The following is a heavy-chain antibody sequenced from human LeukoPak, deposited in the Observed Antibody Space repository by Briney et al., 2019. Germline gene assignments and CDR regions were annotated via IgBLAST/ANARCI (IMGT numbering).Heavy chain of an antibody. J-gene: IGHJ4*02. CDR2: IFYSGST. V-gene: IGHV4-59*08. Sequence: SETLSLTCTVSGGSISSYYWSWIRQPPGKGLEWIGYIFYSGSTNYNPSLKSRVTISVDTSKNQVSLKLRSVTAADTAVYYCARTNPSSDYWGQGTLVTVSS. CDR1: GGSISSYY. CDR3: ARTNPSSDY.